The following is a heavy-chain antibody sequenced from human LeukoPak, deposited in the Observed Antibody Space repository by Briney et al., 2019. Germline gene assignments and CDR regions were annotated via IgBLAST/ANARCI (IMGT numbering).Heavy chain of an antibody. V-gene: IGHV1-18*04. CDR2: ISAYNGNT. Sequence: ASVKVSCKASGYTFTGYYMHWVRQAPGQGLEWMGWISAYNGNTNYAQKLQGRVTMTTDTSTSTAYMELRSLRSDDTAVYYCARDSGGPLDYWGQGTLVTVSS. CDR1: GYTFTGYY. D-gene: IGHD4-23*01. CDR3: ARDSGGPLDY. J-gene: IGHJ4*02.